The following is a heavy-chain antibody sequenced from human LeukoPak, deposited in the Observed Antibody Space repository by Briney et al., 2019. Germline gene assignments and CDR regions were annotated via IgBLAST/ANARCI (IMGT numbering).Heavy chain of an antibody. D-gene: IGHD2-2*01. V-gene: IGHV3-7*01. J-gene: IGHJ4*02. CDR3: ARDPPSDIVVVPAAMPDY. CDR2: FKQDVSEK. CDR1: GFTFSTYW. Sequence: PGGSLRLSCAASGFTFSTYWMSWVRQAPGKGLEWVANFKQDVSEKYYVDSVEGRFTISRDNAKNSLYLQMNSLRAEDTAVYYCARDPPSDIVVVPAAMPDYWGQGTLVTVSS.